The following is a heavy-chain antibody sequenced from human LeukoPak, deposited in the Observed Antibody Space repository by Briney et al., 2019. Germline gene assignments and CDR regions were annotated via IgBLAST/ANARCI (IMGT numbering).Heavy chain of an antibody. V-gene: IGHV3-23*01. CDR2: IDPSGGGT. Sequence: GGSLRLSCAASGFTFSSYAMSWVRQTPGKGLEWVSGIDPSGGGTYYADSVKGRFTISRDNSKNTLYLQMNSLRAEDTAVYYCATDTAGFDYWGQGTLVTVSS. J-gene: IGHJ4*02. CDR3: ATDTAGFDY. CDR1: GFTFSSYA.